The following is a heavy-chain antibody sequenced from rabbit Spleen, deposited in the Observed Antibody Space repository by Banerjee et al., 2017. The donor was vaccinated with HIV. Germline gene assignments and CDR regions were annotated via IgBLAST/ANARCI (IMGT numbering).Heavy chain of an antibody. J-gene: IGHJ4*01. Sequence: QEQLVESGGGLVKPGASLTLICTASGFSFSSGYDMSWVRQAPGKGLEWIGFIYTGNAKNYYSSWAKGRFTISRTSSTTVTLQVTSLTAADTATYFCTRDDGCGHYIDGYFHLWGQGTLVTVS. CDR1: GFSFSSGYD. D-gene: IGHD1-1*01. CDR3: TRDDGCGHYIDGYFHL. CDR2: IYTGNAKN. V-gene: IGHV1S45*01.